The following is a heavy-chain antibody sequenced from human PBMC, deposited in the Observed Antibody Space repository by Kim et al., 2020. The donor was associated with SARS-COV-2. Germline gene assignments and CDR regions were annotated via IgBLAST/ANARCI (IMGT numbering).Heavy chain of an antibody. J-gene: IGHJ4*02. D-gene: IGHD4-17*01. Sequence: NTNPSLKRRVTISIDTSKNQFSLKLSSVTAADTAVYYCARAETTVTPFDYWGQGTLVTVSS. CDR3: ARAETTVTPFDY. V-gene: IGHV4-34*01.